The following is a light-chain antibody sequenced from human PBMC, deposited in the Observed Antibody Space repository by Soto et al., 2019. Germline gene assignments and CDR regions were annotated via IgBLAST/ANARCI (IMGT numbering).Light chain of an antibody. Sequence: QSVLTQPPSASGSPRQSVAISCTGTSSDVGGYNYVSWYQQHPGKAPKLMIYEVNKRPSGVPDRFSGSKSGNTASLTVSGLQAEDEADYYCSSYAGSSNVFGTGTKLTVL. CDR2: EVN. J-gene: IGLJ1*01. V-gene: IGLV2-8*01. CDR3: SSYAGSSNV. CDR1: SSDVGGYNY.